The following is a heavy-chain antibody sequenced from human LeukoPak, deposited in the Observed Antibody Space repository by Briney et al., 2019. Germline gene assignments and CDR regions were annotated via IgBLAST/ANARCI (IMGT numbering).Heavy chain of an antibody. D-gene: IGHD6-13*01. Sequence: GGSLKISCKGSGYSFTSYWIGWVRQMPGKGLEWMGIIYPGDSDTRYSPSFQGQVTISADKSVSTAYLQWSSLKASDTAMYYCARAGIAAAGMGGVDYWGQGTLVTVSS. CDR1: GYSFTSYW. CDR2: IYPGDSDT. V-gene: IGHV5-51*01. J-gene: IGHJ4*02. CDR3: ARAGIAAAGMGGVDY.